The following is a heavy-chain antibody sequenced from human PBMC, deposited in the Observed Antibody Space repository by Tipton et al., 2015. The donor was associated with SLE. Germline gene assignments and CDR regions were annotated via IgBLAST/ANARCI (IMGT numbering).Heavy chain of an antibody. D-gene: IGHD4-23*01. CDR3: ARGGYGGNSP. CDR2: VHHSGST. V-gene: IGHV4-34*01. CDR1: GGSFTGYY. J-gene: IGHJ5*02. Sequence: TLSLTCAVYGGSFTGYYWGWIRQPPGKGLEWIGEVHHSGSTNYNASLQSRVTISMDTSNKHFSLKLDFVTAADTAVYYCARGGYGGNSPWGQGTLVTVSS.